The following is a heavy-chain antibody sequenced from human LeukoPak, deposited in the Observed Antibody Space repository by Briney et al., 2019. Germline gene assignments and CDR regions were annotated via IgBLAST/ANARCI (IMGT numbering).Heavy chain of an antibody. J-gene: IGHJ4*02. D-gene: IGHD4-17*01. V-gene: IGHV1-2*02. CDR2: INPNSGGT. CDR3: ARAWEAVAGNYGVVDY. CDR1: GYTFTGYY. Sequence: ASVKVSCKASGYTFTGYYMHWVRQAPGQGLEWMGWINPNSGGTNYAQKFQGRVTMTRDTSISTAYMELSSLRSDDTAVYYCARAWEAVAGNYGVVDYWGQGTLVTVSS.